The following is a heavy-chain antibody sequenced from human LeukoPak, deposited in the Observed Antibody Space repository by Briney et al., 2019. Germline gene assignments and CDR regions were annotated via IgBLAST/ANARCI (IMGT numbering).Heavy chain of an antibody. CDR2: IYSAGST. D-gene: IGHD1-7*01. CDR3: ARSGRRELYNMDV. J-gene: IGHJ6*03. CDR1: GDSISSYY. V-gene: IGHV4-4*07. Sequence: SETLSLTCIVSGDSISSYYWSWIRQPAGKGLEWIGRIYSAGSTNYKPSLKSRVTMSVDTSKNQFSLKLKSVTAADTAVYFCARSGRRELYNMDVWGKGTTVTVSS.